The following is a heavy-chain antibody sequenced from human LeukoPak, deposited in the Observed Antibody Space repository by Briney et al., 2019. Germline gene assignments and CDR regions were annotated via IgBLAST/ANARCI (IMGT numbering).Heavy chain of an antibody. J-gene: IGHJ6*02. CDR2: ISGSGGST. V-gene: IGHV3-23*01. D-gene: IGHD3-10*01. CDR3: AKNYGSGSYPPDYYYYGMDV. Sequence: GGSLRLSCAASGFTFSSYAMSWVRQAPGRGLEWVSAISGSGGSTYYADSVKGRFTISRDNSKNTLYLQMNSLRAEDTAVYYCAKNYGSGSYPPDYYYYGMDVWGQGTTVTVSS. CDR1: GFTFSSYA.